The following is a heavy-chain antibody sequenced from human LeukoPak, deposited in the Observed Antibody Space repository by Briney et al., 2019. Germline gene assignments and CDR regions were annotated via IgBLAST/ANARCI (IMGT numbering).Heavy chain of an antibody. V-gene: IGHV3-53*01. CDR1: GFIASSNY. CDR3: ATGGRSGVALEQ. D-gene: IGHD3-3*01. J-gene: IGHJ4*02. CDR2: IYSGGTT. Sequence: PGGSLRLTCVVSGFIASSNYMSWVRQAPGKGLEWISLIYSGGTTHYADSVMGRFTISRDNSKTTLFLQMNSLKAEDTAVYYCATGGRSGVALEQWGQGTLVIVSS.